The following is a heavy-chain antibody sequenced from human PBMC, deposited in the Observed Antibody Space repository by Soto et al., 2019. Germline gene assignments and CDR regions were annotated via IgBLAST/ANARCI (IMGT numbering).Heavy chain of an antibody. CDR1: GFTVSSNY. D-gene: IGHD2-21*01. CDR2: IYSGGST. CDR3: ARECGGDCSNAFDL. J-gene: IGHJ3*01. V-gene: IGHV3-66*01. Sequence: GGSLRLSCAASGFTVSSNYMSWVRQAPGKGLEWVSVIYSGGSTYYADSVKDRFTISRDNSKNTLYLQLNSLRAEDTAIYYCARECGGDCSNAFDLWGQGTMVTVSS.